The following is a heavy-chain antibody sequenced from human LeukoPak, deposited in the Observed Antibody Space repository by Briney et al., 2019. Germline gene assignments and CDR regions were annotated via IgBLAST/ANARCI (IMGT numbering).Heavy chain of an antibody. Sequence: SETLSLTCAVSGGSISSGGYSWSWIRQPPGKGLEWIGYIYYSGSTYYNPSLKSRVTISVDTSKNQFSLKLSSVTAADTAVYYCARSSYYYAADASDIWGQGTMVTVSS. D-gene: IGHD3-10*01. CDR2: IYYSGST. CDR3: ARSSYYYAADASDI. J-gene: IGHJ3*02. CDR1: GGSISSGGYS. V-gene: IGHV4-30-4*07.